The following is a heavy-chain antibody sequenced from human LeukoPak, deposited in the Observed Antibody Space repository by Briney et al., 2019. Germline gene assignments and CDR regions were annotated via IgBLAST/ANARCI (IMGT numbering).Heavy chain of an antibody. CDR2: INTDGRNT. V-gene: IGHV3-74*01. D-gene: IGHD1-26*01. Sequence: RPGGSLRLSCAASGFTFSTYWMYWVRQAPGKGLVWVSRINTDGRNTGYADSVKGRFTISRDYAKNTLYLQMTILTAEDTAVYYCARVGKSGSYYYFDYWGQGTLVTVSS. CDR1: GFTFSTYW. CDR3: ARVGKSGSYYYFDY. J-gene: IGHJ4*02.